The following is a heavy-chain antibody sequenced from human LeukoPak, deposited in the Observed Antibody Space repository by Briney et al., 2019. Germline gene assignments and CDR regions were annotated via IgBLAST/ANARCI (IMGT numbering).Heavy chain of an antibody. V-gene: IGHV1-2*02. Sequence: ASVKVSCKTSGYTFTSYAISWVRQAPGQGLEWMGWINPNSGGTNYAQKFQGRVTMTRDTSISTAYMELSRLRSDDTAVYYCARGYYDSSDYEYFQHWGQGTLVTVSS. J-gene: IGHJ1*01. D-gene: IGHD3-22*01. CDR2: INPNSGGT. CDR1: GYTFTSYA. CDR3: ARGYYDSSDYEYFQH.